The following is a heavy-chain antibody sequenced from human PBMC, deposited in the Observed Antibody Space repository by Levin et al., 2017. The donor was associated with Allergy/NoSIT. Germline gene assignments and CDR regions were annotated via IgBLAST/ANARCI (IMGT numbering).Heavy chain of an antibody. V-gene: IGHV3-23*01. CDR3: ARGNTIFGVGRLDY. CDR1: GFTFRNSA. Sequence: TGESLKISCVASGFTFRNSAMSWVRQAAGKGLEWLSGITGDGEATHTAESVKGRFTISRDNSKNTLYLQMSSLRAEDTATYYCARGNTIFGVGRLDYWGQGILVTVSS. D-gene: IGHD3-3*01. CDR2: ITGDGEAT. J-gene: IGHJ4*02.